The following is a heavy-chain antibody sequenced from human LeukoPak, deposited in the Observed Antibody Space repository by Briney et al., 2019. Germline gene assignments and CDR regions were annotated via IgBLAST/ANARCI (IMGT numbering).Heavy chain of an antibody. CDR3: ARGPDYRSIAARYYYYYMAV. Sequence: ASGKVSCKASGYTFTSYDISWVRQATGQGLEWMGWMSPNSGNTGYAQKFQGRVTITRNTSISTAYMELSSLRSEDTAVYYCARGPDYRSIAARYYYYYMAVWGKGTTVTVSS. D-gene: IGHD6-6*01. J-gene: IGHJ6*03. CDR1: GYTFTSYD. CDR2: MSPNSGNT. V-gene: IGHV1-8*03.